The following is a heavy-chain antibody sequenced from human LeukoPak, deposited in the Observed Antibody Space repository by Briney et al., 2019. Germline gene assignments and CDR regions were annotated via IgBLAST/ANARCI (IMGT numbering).Heavy chain of an antibody. V-gene: IGHV1-69*04. D-gene: IGHD2-21*02. CDR2: IIPSLGIA. Sequence: ASVRVSCKASGGTFSSYTISWVRQAPGQGLDWMGRIIPSLGIANYAQKFQGRVTITAHKSTSTAYMELSSLRSEDQAVYYCEREKSSHCCYYFDYWRQGTLVTVSS. J-gene: IGHJ4*02. CDR3: EREKSSHCCYYFDY. CDR1: GGTFSSYT.